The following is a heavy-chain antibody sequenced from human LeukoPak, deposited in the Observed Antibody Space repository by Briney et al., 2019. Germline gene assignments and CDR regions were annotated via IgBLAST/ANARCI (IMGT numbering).Heavy chain of an antibody. Sequence: ASVKVSCKVSGYTLTELSMHWVRQAPGKGLEWMGGFDPEDGETFYAQNFQGRVTMTLDTSTDTAYMELSSLRSEDTAVYYCARDRGNTVFYYYYMDVWGKGTTVTVSS. J-gene: IGHJ6*03. CDR3: ARDRGNTVFYYYYMDV. D-gene: IGHD3-10*01. V-gene: IGHV1-24*01. CDR2: FDPEDGET. CDR1: GYTLTELS.